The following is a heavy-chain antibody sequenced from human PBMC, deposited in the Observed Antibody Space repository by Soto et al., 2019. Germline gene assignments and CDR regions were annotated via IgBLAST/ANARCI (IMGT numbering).Heavy chain of an antibody. V-gene: IGHV1-18*01. Sequence: QVQLVQSGGEVKKPGASVKVSCKASGYTFTSYGITWVRQAPGQGLEWIGYINAYNGNTNYAQNLQDRVTMTTDTYTSTAYMELRSLRPDDTAVYYCARGDRSPNYWGQGTLVTVSS. J-gene: IGHJ4*02. CDR2: INAYNGNT. CDR3: ARGDRSPNY. CDR1: GYTFTSYG. D-gene: IGHD1-26*01.